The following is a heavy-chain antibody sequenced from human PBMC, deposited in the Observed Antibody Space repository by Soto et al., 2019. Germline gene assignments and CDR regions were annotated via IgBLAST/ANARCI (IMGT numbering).Heavy chain of an antibody. CDR2: IYYSGST. V-gene: IGHV4-59*08. CDR1: AASISSYS. D-gene: IGHD1-1*01. Sequence: QVQLQESGPGLVKPSETLSLTCTVSAASISSYSWSWIRQPPGKGLEWVGHIYYSGSTNYNPSLKRRVAISVDSSKNQFALKLSSVTAADTAVYYCPRHDNWNDVSSYYYGMDVWGQGTTVTVSS. CDR3: PRHDNWNDVSSYYYGMDV. J-gene: IGHJ6*02.